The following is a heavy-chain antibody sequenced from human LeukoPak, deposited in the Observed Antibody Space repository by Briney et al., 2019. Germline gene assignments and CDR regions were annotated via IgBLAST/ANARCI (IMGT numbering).Heavy chain of an antibody. CDR2: IYSGGST. CDR3: ARDHPTSS. CDR1: GFTVSSNY. J-gene: IGHJ4*02. Sequence: GGSLRLSCAASGFTVSSNYMSWVRQAPGKGLEWVSVIYSGGSTYYAGSVKGRFTISRDNSENTLYLQMNSLRAEDTAVYYCARDHPTSSWGQGTLVTVSS. V-gene: IGHV3-66*01.